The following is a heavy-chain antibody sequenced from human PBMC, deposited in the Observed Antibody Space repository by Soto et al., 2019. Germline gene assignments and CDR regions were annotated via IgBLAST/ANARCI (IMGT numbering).Heavy chain of an antibody. CDR1: GFTFSDYA. D-gene: IGHD6-19*01. V-gene: IGHV3-30*18. CDR3: AKGGRQWLVTSDFNY. J-gene: IGHJ4*02. Sequence: VQLVESGGGVVQPGRSLRLSWAASGFTFSDYAMHWVRRAPGKGLEWVAVVSHDGRNTHYADSVKGRCTISRDSSKNTVSLEMTSLRAEDPAVYYCAKGGRQWLVTSDFNYWDQGALVTVSS. CDR2: VSHDGRNT.